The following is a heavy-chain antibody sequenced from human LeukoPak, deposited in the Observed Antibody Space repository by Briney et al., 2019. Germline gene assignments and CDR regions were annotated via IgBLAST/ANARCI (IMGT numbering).Heavy chain of an antibody. V-gene: IGHV4-38-2*02. J-gene: IGHJ5*02. CDR3: ARDGRWLALNWFDP. CDR1: GYSISSGYY. CDR2: IYHSGST. D-gene: IGHD6-19*01. Sequence: SETLSLTAAVSGYSISSGYYWGWIRQPPGKGLEWIGSIYHSGSTYYNPSLKSRVTISVDTSKNQFSLKLSSVTAADTAVYYCARDGRWLALNWFDPWGQGTLVTVSS.